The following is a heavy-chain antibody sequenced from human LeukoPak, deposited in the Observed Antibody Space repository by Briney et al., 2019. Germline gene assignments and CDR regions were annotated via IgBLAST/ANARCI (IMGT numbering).Heavy chain of an antibody. D-gene: IGHD6-19*01. V-gene: IGHV4-30-4*01. J-gene: IGHJ5*02. CDR1: GGSISSGDYY. CDR2: IYYSGST. CDR3: ARDRLSYSSGWQLNWFDP. Sequence: SETLSLTCTVSGGSISSGDYYWSWIRQPPGKGLEWIGYIYYSGSTYYNPSLKSRVTISVDTSKNQFSLKLSSVTAADTAVYYCARDRLSYSSGWQLNWFDPWGQGTLVTVSS.